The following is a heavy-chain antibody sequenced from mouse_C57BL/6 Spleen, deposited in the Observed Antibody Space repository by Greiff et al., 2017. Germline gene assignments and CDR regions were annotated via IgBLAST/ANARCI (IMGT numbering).Heavy chain of an antibody. CDR1: GYTFTDYE. Sequence: QVQLKESGAELVRPGASVTLSCKASGYTFTDYEMHWVKQTPVHGLEWIGAIDPETGGTAYNQKFKGKAILTADKSSSTAYMELRSLTSEDSAVYYCTREVHYEGYWGQGTTLTVSS. CDR3: TREVHYEGY. V-gene: IGHV1-15*01. J-gene: IGHJ2*01. CDR2: IDPETGGT. D-gene: IGHD1-1*01.